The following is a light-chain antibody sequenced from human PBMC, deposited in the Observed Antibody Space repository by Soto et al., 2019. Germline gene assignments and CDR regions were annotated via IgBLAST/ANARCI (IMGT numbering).Light chain of an antibody. J-gene: IGLJ3*02. V-gene: IGLV2-8*01. CDR3: SSYEGSSSLV. CDR1: FSDVGAYNY. Sequence: QSALTQPPSASGSPGQSVTISCTGAFSDVGAYNYVSWYQQHSGKAPKLIIYEVNKRPSGVPDRFSGSKSANTASLTVSGLQVEDEDDYHCSSYEGSSSLVFGGGTKVTVL. CDR2: EVN.